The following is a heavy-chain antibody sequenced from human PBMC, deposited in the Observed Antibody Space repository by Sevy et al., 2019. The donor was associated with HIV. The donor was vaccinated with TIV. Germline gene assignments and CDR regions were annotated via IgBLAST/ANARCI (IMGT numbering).Heavy chain of an antibody. CDR2: IRSKAYGGTT. CDR1: GFTFGDYA. J-gene: IGHJ4*02. CDR3: TRDLQWLGFDY. Sequence: GGSLRLSCTASGFTFGDYAMSWFRQTPGKGLEWVGFIRSKAYGGTTEYAASVKGRFTISRDDSKSIAYLQMNSLKTEDTAVYYCTRDLQWLGFDYWGQGTLVTVSS. D-gene: IGHD6-19*01. V-gene: IGHV3-49*03.